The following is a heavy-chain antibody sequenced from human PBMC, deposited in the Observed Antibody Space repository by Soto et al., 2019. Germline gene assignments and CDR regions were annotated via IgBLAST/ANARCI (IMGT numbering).Heavy chain of an antibody. CDR2: ISAYNGNT. V-gene: IGHV1-18*01. J-gene: IGHJ6*03. D-gene: IGHD4-17*01. Sequence: ASVKVSCKASVYTFTSDGSSGVRQAPGQGLEGMGWISAYNGNTNYAQNLQGRVTMTTDTSTSTDYMELRSLRSDATAVYYCARDRDYGDFIYYYYYMDVWGKGTTVTVSS. CDR3: ARDRDYGDFIYYYYYMDV. CDR1: VYTFTSDG.